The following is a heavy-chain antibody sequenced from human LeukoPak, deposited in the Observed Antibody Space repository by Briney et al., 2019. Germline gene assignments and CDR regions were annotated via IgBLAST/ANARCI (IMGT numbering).Heavy chain of an antibody. Sequence: SVKVSCKASGYTFTGYYMHWVRQAPGQGLEWMGWINPNRGGTNYAQKFQGWVTMTRDTSISTAYMELSRLRSDDTAVYYCARDVGYCSSTSCHTVSAFDIWGQGTMVTVSP. CDR2: INPNRGGT. V-gene: IGHV1-2*04. D-gene: IGHD2-2*01. CDR1: GYTFTGYY. J-gene: IGHJ3*02. CDR3: ARDVGYCSSTSCHTVSAFDI.